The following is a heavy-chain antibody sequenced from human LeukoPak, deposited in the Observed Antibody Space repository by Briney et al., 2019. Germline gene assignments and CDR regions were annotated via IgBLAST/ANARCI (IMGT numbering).Heavy chain of an antibody. J-gene: IGHJ4*02. CDR1: GYTFTSYG. D-gene: IGHD2-2*01. V-gene: IGHV1-18*01. CDR3: ARVPSQYIVVAPAAIYYDY. Sequence: GASVKVSCKASGYTFTSYGISWVRQAPGQGLEWMGWISAYNGNTNYAQNLQGRVTMTTDTSTSTAYMELSRLRSDDTAVYYCARVPSQYIVVAPAAIYYDYWGQGTLVTVSS. CDR2: ISAYNGNT.